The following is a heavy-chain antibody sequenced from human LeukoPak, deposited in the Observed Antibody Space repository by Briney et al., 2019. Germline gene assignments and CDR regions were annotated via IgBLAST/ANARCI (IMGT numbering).Heavy chain of an antibody. V-gene: IGHV3-23*01. J-gene: IGHJ5*02. D-gene: IGHD2-21*01. CDR2: IINSGAST. CDR3: AKELTRTALIPKSGSDP. Sequence: PGGSLRLSCAAAGFDFNTYAMTWVRQAPGKGLEWVSSIINSGASTYYADSVKGRFTISRDNSKNVLFLQMDNLRDDDTAMYYCAKELTRTALIPKSGSDPWGQGTLVAVSS. CDR1: GFDFNTYA.